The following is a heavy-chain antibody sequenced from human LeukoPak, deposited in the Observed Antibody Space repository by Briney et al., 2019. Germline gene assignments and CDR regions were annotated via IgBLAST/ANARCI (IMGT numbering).Heavy chain of an antibody. CDR3: AREFYGSGSRSDAFDI. Sequence: PGGSLRLSCAASRFTFSDYGMHWVRQAPGKGLEWVAVIWYDGSNKYYADSVKGRFTIPRDDSKNTLYLQMNSLRAEDTAVYYCAREFYGSGSRSDAFDIWGQGTMVTVSS. CDR2: IWYDGSNK. D-gene: IGHD3-10*01. V-gene: IGHV3-33*01. J-gene: IGHJ3*02. CDR1: RFTFSDYG.